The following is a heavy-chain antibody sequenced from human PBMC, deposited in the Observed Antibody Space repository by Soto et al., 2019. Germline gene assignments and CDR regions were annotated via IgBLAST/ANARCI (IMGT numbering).Heavy chain of an antibody. CDR3: ATLQAGAGVRGC. CDR2: INYDGST. J-gene: IGHJ4*01. D-gene: IGHD3-10*02. V-gene: IGHV4-31*03. CDR1: GSFISNGGYH. Sequence: SETLSLTCTVSGSFISNGGYHWNWVRQHPGKGLEWIGFINYDGSTYYNPSLQSRLTMTVDTSKNQFSLKLTSVTAADTAVYFCATLQAGAGVRGCWGPGTLVTVSS.